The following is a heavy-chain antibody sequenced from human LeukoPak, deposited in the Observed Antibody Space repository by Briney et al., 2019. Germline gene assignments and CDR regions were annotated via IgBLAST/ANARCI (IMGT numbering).Heavy chain of an antibody. CDR3: ARSMVRVGEYFVY. D-gene: IGHD3-10*01. CDR1: GFTFSSYA. V-gene: IGHV3-23*01. CDR2: ISGSGGST. J-gene: IGHJ4*02. Sequence: GGSLRLSCAASGFTFSSYAMSWVRQAPGKGLEWVSAISGSGGSTYYADFVKGRFTLSRDNSKNTLYLQMNSLRAEDTAVYYCARSMVRVGEYFVYWGQGTLVTVSS.